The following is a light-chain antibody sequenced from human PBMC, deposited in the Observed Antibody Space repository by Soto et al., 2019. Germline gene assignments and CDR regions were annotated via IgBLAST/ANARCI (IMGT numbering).Light chain of an antibody. V-gene: IGKV3-20*01. Sequence: ETVLTQSPGTLSLSPGERATLSCRASQSVSSRYLAWYQQKPGQAPRLLIYSASNRATGIPDRFSGSGSGTEFTLTISRLEPEDFAVYYCQQYITSPPMYTFGQGTKLESK. J-gene: IGKJ2*01. CDR2: SAS. CDR3: QQYITSPPMYT. CDR1: QSVSSRY.